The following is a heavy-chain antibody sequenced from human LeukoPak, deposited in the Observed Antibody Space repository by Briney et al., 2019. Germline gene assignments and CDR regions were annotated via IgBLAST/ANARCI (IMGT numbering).Heavy chain of an antibody. Sequence: SETLSLTCTVSGGSISSYYWSWIRQPAGKGLEWIGRIYTSGSTNYNPSLKSRVTMSVDTSKNQFSLKLSSVTAADTAVYYCARVGAQRDGYKPENWFDPWGQGTLVTVSS. CDR1: GGSISSYY. CDR3: ARVGAQRDGYKPENWFDP. CDR2: IYTSGST. V-gene: IGHV4-4*07. J-gene: IGHJ5*02. D-gene: IGHD5-24*01.